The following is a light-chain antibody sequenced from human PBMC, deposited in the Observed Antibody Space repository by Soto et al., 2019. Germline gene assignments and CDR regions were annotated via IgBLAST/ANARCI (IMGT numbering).Light chain of an antibody. Sequence: IHMTQPPSSLSVSVTDIGTIIFRASQDIVNDLCFNQQRPGETPELLLYAASTLRSGVPSRFSGSGSGTPFTLTINNLQPEDSATYICLQDPDSRWAFGDGTKVDI. CDR2: AAS. V-gene: IGKV1-6*02. J-gene: IGKJ1*01. CDR3: LQDPDSRWA. CDR1: QDIVND.